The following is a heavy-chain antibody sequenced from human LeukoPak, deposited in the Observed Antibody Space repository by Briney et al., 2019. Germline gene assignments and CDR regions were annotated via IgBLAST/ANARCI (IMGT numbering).Heavy chain of an antibody. Sequence: SETLSLTCAVYGRSFSGYYWSWIRQPPGKGLEWIGEINHSGSTNYNPSLKSRVTISVDTSKNQFSLKLSSVTAADTAVYYCARLAPYYYYMDVWGKGTTVTISS. CDR3: ARLAPYYYYMDV. CDR1: GRSFSGYY. CDR2: INHSGST. J-gene: IGHJ6*03. D-gene: IGHD2-15*01. V-gene: IGHV4-34*01.